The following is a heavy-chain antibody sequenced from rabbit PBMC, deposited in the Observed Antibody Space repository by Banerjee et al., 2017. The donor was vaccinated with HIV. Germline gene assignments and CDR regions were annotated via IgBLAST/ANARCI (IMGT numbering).Heavy chain of an antibody. J-gene: IGHJ3*01. V-gene: IGHV1S45*01. Sequence: QEQLEESGGDLVKPGTSLTLTCTASGFSFSHTYWMCWVRQAPGKGLERIACIDSGYSDGTRYATWAQGRFTISKASSTTVTLQMNSLTAADTATYFCARDNGGIGDAADLWGQGTLVTVS. D-gene: IGHD6-1*01. CDR2: IDSGYSDGT. CDR3: ARDNGGIGDAADL. CDR1: GFSFSHTYW.